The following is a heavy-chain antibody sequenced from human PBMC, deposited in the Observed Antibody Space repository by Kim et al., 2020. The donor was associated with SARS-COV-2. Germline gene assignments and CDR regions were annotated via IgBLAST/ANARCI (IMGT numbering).Heavy chain of an antibody. CDR3: ARGSGSSGNSYYFDS. Sequence: PALKSRVTISVDASKNQISLKMTAVTAADTAVYYCARGSGSSGNSYYFDSWGQGILVAVSS. V-gene: IGHV4-59*09. D-gene: IGHD3-10*01. J-gene: IGHJ4*02.